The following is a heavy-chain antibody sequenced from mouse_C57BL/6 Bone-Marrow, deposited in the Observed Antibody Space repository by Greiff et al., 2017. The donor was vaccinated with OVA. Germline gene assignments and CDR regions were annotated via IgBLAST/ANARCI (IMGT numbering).Heavy chain of an antibody. CDR3: ARRELGRGFAY. CDR2: IYPSDSET. Sequence: QVQLQQPGAELVRPGSSVKLSCKASGYTFTSYWMDWVKQRPGQGLEWIGNIYPSDSETHYNQKFKDKATLTVDKSSSTAYMQLSSLTSEDSAVYYGARRELGRGFAYWGQGTLVTVSA. V-gene: IGHV1-61*01. CDR1: GYTFTSYW. D-gene: IGHD4-1*01. J-gene: IGHJ3*01.